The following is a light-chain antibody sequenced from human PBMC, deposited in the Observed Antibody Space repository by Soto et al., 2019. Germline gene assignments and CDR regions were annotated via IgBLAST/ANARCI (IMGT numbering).Light chain of an antibody. CDR3: CSSAGSRILSWV. CDR1: SSDVGSYDV. J-gene: IGLJ3*02. CDR2: EGT. Sequence: QSVLTQPASVSGSPGQSINISCTGTSSDVGSYDVVSWYQQHPGKAPKLIIYEGTKRPPGVSNRISGSKSGNTASLTISGLQAEDEADYYCCSSAGSRILSWVFGGGTKVTVL. V-gene: IGLV2-23*01.